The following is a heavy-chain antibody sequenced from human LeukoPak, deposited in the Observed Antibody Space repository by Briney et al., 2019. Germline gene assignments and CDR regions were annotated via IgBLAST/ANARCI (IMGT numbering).Heavy chain of an antibody. CDR2: ISSSGSTI. CDR3: ARDFGRYSGYGIYYYYYYVDV. D-gene: IGHD5-12*01. J-gene: IGHJ6*03. V-gene: IGHV3-11*01. CDR1: GFTFSDYD. Sequence: PGGSLRLSCAASGFTFSDYDMSWIRQAPGKGLEWVSYISSSGSTIYYADSVKGRFTISRDNAKNSLYLQMNSLRAEDTAVYYCARDFGRYSGYGIYYYYYYVDVWGKGTTVTVSS.